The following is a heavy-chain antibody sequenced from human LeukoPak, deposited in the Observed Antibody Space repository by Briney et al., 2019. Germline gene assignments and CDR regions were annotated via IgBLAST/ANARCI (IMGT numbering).Heavy chain of an antibody. J-gene: IGHJ3*02. Sequence: PGGSLRLSCAASGFTVSSNYMSWVRQAPGKGLEWVSVIYSGGTTYYADSVKGRFTISRDNSKNTLYLQMNSLRADDTAVYYCARANWKDDAFYIWGQGTMVTVS. D-gene: IGHD1-20*01. CDR1: GFTVSSNY. CDR2: IYSGGTT. CDR3: ARANWKDDAFYI. V-gene: IGHV3-66*01.